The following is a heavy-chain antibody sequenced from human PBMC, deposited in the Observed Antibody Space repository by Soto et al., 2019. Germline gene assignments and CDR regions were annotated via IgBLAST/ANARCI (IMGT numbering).Heavy chain of an antibody. CDR1: GYTFSSYG. D-gene: IGHD3-10*01. V-gene: IGHV1-18*01. J-gene: IGHJ6*02. CDR2: ISAYNGNT. Sequence: QVQLVQSGAEVKKPGASVKVSCKASGYTFSSYGISWVRRDPGQGLEWLGWISAYNGNTNYAQNLQGRVTMTTDTSTSTAYLELRSLRSDDTDVYYGARDRGAYGMGVWGQGPTVTVSS. CDR3: ARDRGAYGMGV.